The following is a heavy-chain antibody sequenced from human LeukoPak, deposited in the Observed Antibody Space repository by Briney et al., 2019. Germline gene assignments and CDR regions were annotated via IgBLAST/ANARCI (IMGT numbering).Heavy chain of an antibody. V-gene: IGHV4-34*01. D-gene: IGHD2-2*01. CDR3: ARVRCSSTSCYGYYYYYGMDV. CDR2: INHSGST. CDR1: GGSFSGYY. J-gene: IGHJ6*02. Sequence: SETLSLTCAVYGGSFSGYYWSWIRQPPGKGLEWIGGINHSGSTNYNPSLKSRVTISVDTSKNQFSLKLSSVAAADTAVYYCARVRCSSTSCYGYYYYYGMDVWGQGTTVTVSS.